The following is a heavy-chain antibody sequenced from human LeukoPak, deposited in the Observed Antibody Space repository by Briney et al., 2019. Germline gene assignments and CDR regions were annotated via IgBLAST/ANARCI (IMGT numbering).Heavy chain of an antibody. CDR2: ISGSGVRT. V-gene: IGHV3-23*01. D-gene: IGHD3-10*01. CDR1: GFTFSNYA. J-gene: IGHJ4*02. Sequence: GGSLRLSCAASGFTFSNYAMSWVCQAPGKGLEWVSTISGSGVRTYYADSVKGRFTISRDNSKGTLYLQMNSLRAEDTAVYYCAKDLDTYYGQHGYWGQGTLVTVSS. CDR3: AKDLDTYYGQHGY.